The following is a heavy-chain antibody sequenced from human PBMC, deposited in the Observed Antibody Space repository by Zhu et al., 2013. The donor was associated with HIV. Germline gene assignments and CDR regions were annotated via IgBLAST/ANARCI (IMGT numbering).Heavy chain of an antibody. Sequence: QVQLVQSEAEVKKPGASVKVSCKTSGFTFASYGVSWVRQAPGQGLEWMGWISVKNGNTKSAQKFQGRVSMTRDTSISTAYMELSRLRSDDTAVYYCARTGTANAFDIWGQGTMVTVSS. CDR2: ISVKNGNT. CDR1: GFTFASYG. J-gene: IGHJ3*02. D-gene: IGHD1-1*01. CDR3: ARTGTANAFDI. V-gene: IGHV1-18*01.